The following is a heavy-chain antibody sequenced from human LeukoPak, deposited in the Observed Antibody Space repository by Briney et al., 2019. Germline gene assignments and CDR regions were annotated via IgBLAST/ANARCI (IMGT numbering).Heavy chain of an antibody. CDR1: GYTFSSFW. CDR2: INSDGSST. D-gene: IGHD4-17*01. CDR3: ARDRDPWILNDYGDYGPSDWFDP. V-gene: IGHV3-74*01. Sequence: TGGSLRLSCAASGYTFSSFWIHWVRQAPGKGLVWVSRINSDGSSTSYADSVKGRFTISRDNAKNTLYLQMNSLRAEDTAVYYCARDRDPWILNDYGDYGPSDWFDPWGQGTLVTVSS. J-gene: IGHJ5*02.